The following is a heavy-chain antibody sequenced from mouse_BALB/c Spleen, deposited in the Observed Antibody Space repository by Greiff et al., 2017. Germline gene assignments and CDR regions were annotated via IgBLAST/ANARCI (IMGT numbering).Heavy chain of an antibody. CDR1: GFNIKDTY. Sequence: DVKLVESGAELVKPGASVKLSCTASGFNIKDTYMHWVKQRPEQGLEWIGRIDPANGNTKYDPKFQGKATITADTSSNTAYLQLSSLTSEDTAVYYCARSVYGSSLFAYWGQGTLVTVSA. J-gene: IGHJ3*01. V-gene: IGHV14-3*02. CDR2: IDPANGNT. D-gene: IGHD1-1*01. CDR3: ARSVYGSSLFAY.